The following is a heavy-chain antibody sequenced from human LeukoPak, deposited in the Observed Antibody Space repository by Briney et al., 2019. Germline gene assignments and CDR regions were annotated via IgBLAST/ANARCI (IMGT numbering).Heavy chain of an antibody. V-gene: IGHV4-39*02. CDR3: ARDSGDYDILTGDHYTWSDP. D-gene: IGHD3-9*01. CDR2: IDCSGST. J-gene: IGHJ5*02. Sequence: RSLTCTVAGGSISSSSYYWGWIRQPRGKGVEGIGSIDCSGSTYYNPSVKSRVTIAVATSTNQFYLKLSSVSAADTAAYYCARDSGDYDILTGDHYTWSDPCSQATLVTVSA. CDR1: GGSISSSSYY.